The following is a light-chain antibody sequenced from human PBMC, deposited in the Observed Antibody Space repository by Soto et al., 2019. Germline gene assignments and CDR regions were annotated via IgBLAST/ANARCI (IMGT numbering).Light chain of an antibody. Sequence: QSVLTQPASVSGSPGQSITISCSGTRTDVGAYNYVSWYQHHPGRVPKLIIFEVSNRPSGVSDRVSGSKSGNTASLTISGLQSDDEADYNCRSYTRRATPVFGVGTKLTVL. CDR1: RTDVGAYNY. CDR3: RSYTRRATPV. V-gene: IGLV2-14*01. CDR2: EVS. J-gene: IGLJ2*01.